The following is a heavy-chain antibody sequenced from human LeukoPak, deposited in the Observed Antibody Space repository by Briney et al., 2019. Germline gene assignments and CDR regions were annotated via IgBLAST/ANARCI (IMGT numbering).Heavy chain of an antibody. V-gene: IGHV3-30*04. CDR3: AMDYYDSNGYSRGWDY. CDR2: LSNHGSDE. J-gene: IGHJ4*02. Sequence: PGKSLRLSCAASGFTFTSLPLHWVRQAPGKGLEWVTVLSNHGSDEYYADSVKGRFTVSSDNSKKTVYLQMDSLRAEDTAVYYCAMDYYDSNGYSRGWDYWGQGTLVTVSS. CDR1: GFTFTSLP. D-gene: IGHD3-22*01.